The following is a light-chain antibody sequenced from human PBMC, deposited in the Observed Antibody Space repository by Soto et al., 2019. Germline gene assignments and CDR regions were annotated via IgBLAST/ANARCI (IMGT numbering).Light chain of an antibody. CDR2: DAS. J-gene: IGKJ5*01. Sequence: DIPMTQSPSSLSASVGDTVTITCRASQNIDIYLNWYQQKPGKAPKLLIYDASNLESGVPSRFSGSGSGTHFILTISSLQPDDFATYYCQQYKSYSPITFGQGTRLEIK. CDR1: QNIDIY. V-gene: IGKV1-5*01. CDR3: QQYKSYSPIT.